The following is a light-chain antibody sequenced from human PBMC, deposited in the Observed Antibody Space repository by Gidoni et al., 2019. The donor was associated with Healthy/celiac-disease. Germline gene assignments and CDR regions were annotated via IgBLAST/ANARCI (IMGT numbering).Light chain of an antibody. CDR2: DAS. CDR1: QDISNY. Sequence: DFQMTQSPSSLSASVGDRVSITCHASQDISNYLNWYQQKPGKAPKLLIYDASNLETGVPSRFSGSGSGTDFTFTISSLQPEDIATYYCQQYDNLPYSFGHGTKLEIK. V-gene: IGKV1-33*01. CDR3: QQYDNLPYS. J-gene: IGKJ2*03.